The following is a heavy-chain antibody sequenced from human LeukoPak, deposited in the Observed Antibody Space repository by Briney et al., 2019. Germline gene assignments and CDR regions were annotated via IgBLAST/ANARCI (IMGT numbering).Heavy chain of an antibody. D-gene: IGHD3-22*01. CDR2: ISSYNGNT. V-gene: IGHV1-18*01. CDR1: GYTFTSYG. J-gene: IGHJ3*02. Sequence: ASVKVPCKASGYTFTSYGISWVRQAPGQGLEWMGWISSYNGNTNYAQKLQGRVTMTTDTSTSTAYMELRSLRSDDTAVYYCARDNPDYYDSSGYLPDAFDIWGQGTMVTVSS. CDR3: ARDNPDYYDSSGYLPDAFDI.